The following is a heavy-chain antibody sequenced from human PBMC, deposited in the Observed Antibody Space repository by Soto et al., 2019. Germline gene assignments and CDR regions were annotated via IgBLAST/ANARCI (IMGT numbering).Heavy chain of an antibody. J-gene: IGHJ6*02. Sequence: EVQLVESGGGLVQVGGSLRLSCAVSGFTVSSNCMSWVRQPPGKGLECVSVIYSGGSTYYADSVKGRFTISRDNSKNTPYLQKNSPRVEDTAVYYCARAGGGSGSRYYYGMDVWGQGTTVTVSS. V-gene: IGHV3-66*01. CDR3: ARAGGGSGSRYYYGMDV. D-gene: IGHD3-10*01. CDR1: GFTVSSNC. CDR2: IYSGGST.